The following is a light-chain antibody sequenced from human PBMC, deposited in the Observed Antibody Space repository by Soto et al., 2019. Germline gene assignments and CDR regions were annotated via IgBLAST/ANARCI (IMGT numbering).Light chain of an antibody. Sequence: DIVMTQTRLSLPVTLGQPASISCRSSQSLVHSDGRTFLTWLQQRPGQPPRFLIHRISNRFSGVPDRFSGSGAGTDFTLKISRVEAEDAGVYYCMQAAEFPVTFGQGTRLEIK. CDR2: RIS. J-gene: IGKJ5*01. V-gene: IGKV2-24*01. CDR3: MQAAEFPVT. CDR1: QSLVHSDGRTF.